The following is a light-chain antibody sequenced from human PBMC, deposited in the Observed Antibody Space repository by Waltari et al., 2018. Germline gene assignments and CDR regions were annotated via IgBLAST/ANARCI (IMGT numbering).Light chain of an antibody. J-gene: IGKJ4*01. CDR2: GAS. V-gene: IGKV3-20*01. CDR3: QQYGSSPGT. CDR1: QSVSSSY. Sequence: EIVLTQSPGTLSLSPGDRATPSCRASQSVSSSYLAWYQQKPGQAPRLLIYGASSRATGIPDRFSGSGSGTDFTLTISRLEPEDFAVYYCQQYGSSPGTFGGGTKVEIK.